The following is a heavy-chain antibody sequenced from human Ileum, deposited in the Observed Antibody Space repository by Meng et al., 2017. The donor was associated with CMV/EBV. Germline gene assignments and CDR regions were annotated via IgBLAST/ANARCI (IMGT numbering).Heavy chain of an antibody. D-gene: IGHD3-3*01. J-gene: IGHJ6*02. Sequence: ASVKVSCKASGYTFSGYFIHWLRQAPRQGLEWMGWINPNNGATKYSDKFHGRVILTRDRSISTAYMELTSLTSDDSAVYYCAGPEGLGDPSLYHYFYGMDVWGQGTTVTVSS. CDR1: GYTFSGYF. CDR3: AGPEGLGDPSLYHYFYGMDV. V-gene: IGHV1-2*02. CDR2: INPNNGAT.